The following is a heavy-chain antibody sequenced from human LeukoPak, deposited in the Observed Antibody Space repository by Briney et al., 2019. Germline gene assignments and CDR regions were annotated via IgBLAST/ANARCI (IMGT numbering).Heavy chain of an antibody. Sequence: ASMKVSCKASGYTFTSYDINWVRQATGQGLEWMGWMNPNSGNTGYAQKFQGRVTMTRNTSISTAYMELSSLRSEDTAVYYCARSLPYYDFWSGKIGYYYYGMDVWGQGTTVTVSS. CDR1: GYTFTSYD. J-gene: IGHJ6*02. CDR3: ARSLPYYDFWSGKIGYYYYGMDV. D-gene: IGHD3-3*01. CDR2: MNPNSGNT. V-gene: IGHV1-8*01.